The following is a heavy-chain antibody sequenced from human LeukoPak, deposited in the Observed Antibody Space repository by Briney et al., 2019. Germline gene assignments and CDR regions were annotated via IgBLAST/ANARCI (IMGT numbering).Heavy chain of an antibody. Sequence: GASVKVSCKASGYTFTGYYMHWVRQAPGQGLEWMGWINPNSGGTNYAQKFQGRVTMTRDTSISTAYMELSRLRSDDTAEYYCASGFYSNYVLNWFDPWGQGTLVTVSS. D-gene: IGHD4-11*01. CDR1: GYTFTGYY. V-gene: IGHV1-2*02. CDR2: INPNSGGT. CDR3: ASGFYSNYVLNWFDP. J-gene: IGHJ5*02.